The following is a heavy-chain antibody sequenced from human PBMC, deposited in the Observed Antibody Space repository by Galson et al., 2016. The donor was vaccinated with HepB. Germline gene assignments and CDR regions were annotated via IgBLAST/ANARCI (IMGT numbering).Heavy chain of an antibody. CDR3: ARDQTGITAAGVDY. J-gene: IGHJ4*02. CDR2: ISSSGRMI. D-gene: IGHD6-13*01. CDR1: GFTFSDYY. Sequence: TLRLSCAGSGFTFSDYYMSWIRQAPGKGLEWVSYISSSGRMIYYADSVKGRFTISRDNAKNSLYLQMNSLRAEDTAVYSCARDQTGITAAGVDYWGQGTLVTVAS. V-gene: IGHV3-11*01.